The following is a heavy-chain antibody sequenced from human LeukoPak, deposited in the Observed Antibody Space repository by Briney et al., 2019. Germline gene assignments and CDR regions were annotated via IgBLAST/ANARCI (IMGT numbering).Heavy chain of an antibody. Sequence: GGSLRLSCAASGFTFSNSAMTWVRQAPGKGLEWVSSISSSSSYIYYADSVKGRFTISRDNAKNSLYLQMNSLRAEDTAVYYCARADRSHDAFDIWGQGTMATVSS. CDR2: ISSSSSYI. CDR3: ARADRSHDAFDI. V-gene: IGHV3-21*01. CDR1: GFTFSNSA. J-gene: IGHJ3*02.